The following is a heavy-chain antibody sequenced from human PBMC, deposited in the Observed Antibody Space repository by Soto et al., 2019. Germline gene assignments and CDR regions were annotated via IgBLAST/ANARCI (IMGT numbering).Heavy chain of an antibody. J-gene: IGHJ4*02. V-gene: IGHV1-46*01. CDR3: ARGGGDNWNDPFVDY. D-gene: IGHD1-20*01. Sequence: ASVKISCKASGYTFTSYYMHWVRQAPGRGLEWMGIINPSGGSTSYAQKFQGRVTMTRDTSTSTVYMELSSLRSEDTAVYYCARGGGDNWNDPFVDYWGQGTLVTVSS. CDR2: INPSGGST. CDR1: GYTFTSYY.